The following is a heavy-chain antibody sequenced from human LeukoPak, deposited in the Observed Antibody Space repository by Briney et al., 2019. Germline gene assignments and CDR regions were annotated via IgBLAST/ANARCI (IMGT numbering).Heavy chain of an antibody. D-gene: IGHD6-13*01. V-gene: IGHV1-2*06. Sequence: ASVKVSCKASGYTFTGYYMHWVRQAPGQGLEWMGRINPNSGGTNYAQKLQGRVTMTTDTSTSTAYMELRSLRSDDTAVYYCARVRSSWYSELAFDIWGQGTMVTVSS. CDR3: ARVRSSWYSELAFDI. J-gene: IGHJ3*02. CDR2: INPNSGGT. CDR1: GYTFTGYY.